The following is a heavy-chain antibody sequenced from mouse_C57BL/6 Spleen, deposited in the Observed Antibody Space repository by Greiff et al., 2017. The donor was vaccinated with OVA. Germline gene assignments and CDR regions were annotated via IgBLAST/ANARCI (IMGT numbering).Heavy chain of an antibody. CDR2: ISSGGDYI. CDR1: GFTFSSYA. D-gene: IGHD1-1*01. V-gene: IGHV5-9-1*02. Sequence: DVMLVESGEGLVKPGGSLKLSCAASGFTFSSYAMSWVRQTPEKRLEWVAYISSGGDYIYYADTVKGRFTISRDNARNTPYLQMSSLKSEDTAMXYGTRDYGSSYAWFADWGQGPLVTVSA. CDR3: TRDYGSSYAWFAD. J-gene: IGHJ3*01.